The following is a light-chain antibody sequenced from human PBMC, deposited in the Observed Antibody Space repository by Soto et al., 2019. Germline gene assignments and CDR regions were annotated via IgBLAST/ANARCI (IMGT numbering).Light chain of an antibody. Sequence: QSVLTQAASVSGSPGQSITISCTGTSSDIGAYNFVSWYQQHPGKAPKLMLYDVNIRPSGVSNRFSGSKSGNTASLTISGPQSENEAVYSCPSGTTGTTRIFGGGTKVTVL. J-gene: IGLJ2*01. CDR2: DVN. V-gene: IGLV2-14*03. CDR1: SSDIGAYNF. CDR3: PSGTTGTTRI.